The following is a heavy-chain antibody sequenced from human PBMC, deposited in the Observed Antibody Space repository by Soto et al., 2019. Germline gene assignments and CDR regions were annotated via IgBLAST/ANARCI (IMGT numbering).Heavy chain of an antibody. CDR1: GFPFSSYA. V-gene: IGHV3-23*01. J-gene: IGHJ4*02. CDR2: ISNSGGRT. Sequence: EVQLLESGGGLVQPGGSLRLSCTASGFPFSSYAMSWVRRAPGKGLEWVSGISNSGGRTKYADPVKGRFTISRDNPKNTLYLQMNSLRVENTAVYYCAKDHPVLEVFKVFDFWGQGVLVTVSS. CDR3: AKDHPVLEVFKVFDF.